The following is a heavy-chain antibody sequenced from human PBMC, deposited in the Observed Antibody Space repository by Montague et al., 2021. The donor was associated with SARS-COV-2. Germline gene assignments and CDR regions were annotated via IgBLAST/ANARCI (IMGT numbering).Heavy chain of an antibody. CDR1: GDSVSSNSAA. D-gene: IGHD3-3*01. Sequence: CAISGDSVSSNSAAWNWIRQSPSRGLEWLGRTYYRSKWYNDYAVSVKXRITINPDTSKNQFSLQLNSVTAADTAVYYCASLPRITIFGVVIHFDYWGQGTLVTVSS. CDR2: TYYRSKWYN. CDR3: ASLPRITIFGVVIHFDY. V-gene: IGHV6-1*01. J-gene: IGHJ4*02.